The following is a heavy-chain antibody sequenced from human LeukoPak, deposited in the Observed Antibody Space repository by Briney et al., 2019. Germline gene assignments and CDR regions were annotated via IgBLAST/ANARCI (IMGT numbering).Heavy chain of an antibody. V-gene: IGHV1-2*02. CDR3: ARTLVVINDAFDI. CDR1: GGTFSSYA. J-gene: IGHJ3*02. CDR2: INPNSGDT. D-gene: IGHD3-22*01. Sequence: GASVKVSCKASGGTFSSYAISWVRQAPGQGLEWMGWINPNSGDTNYAQKFQGRVSMTGDTSISTAYMGLSRLRSDDTAVYYCARTLVVINDAFDIWGQGTMVTVSS.